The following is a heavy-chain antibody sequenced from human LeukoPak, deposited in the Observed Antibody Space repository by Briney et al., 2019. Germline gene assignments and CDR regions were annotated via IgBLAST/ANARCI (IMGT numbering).Heavy chain of an antibody. Sequence: SETLSLTCTVSGYSISSGYYWGWIRQPPGKGLEWIGSIYHSGSTYYNPSLKSRVTISVDTSKDQFSLKQSSVTAADTAVYYCASGLTDIVATRFDYWGQGTLVTVSS. V-gene: IGHV4-38-2*02. D-gene: IGHD5-12*01. CDR1: GYSISSGYY. CDR3: ASGLTDIVATRFDY. CDR2: IYHSGST. J-gene: IGHJ4*02.